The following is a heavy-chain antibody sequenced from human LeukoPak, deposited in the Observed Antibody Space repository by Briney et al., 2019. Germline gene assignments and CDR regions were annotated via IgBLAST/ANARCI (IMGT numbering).Heavy chain of an antibody. V-gene: IGHV4-34*01. D-gene: IGHD4-17*01. J-gene: IGHJ4*02. Sequence: PSETLSLTCAVYGGSFSGYYWSWIRQPPGKGLEWIGEINHSGSTNYNPSLKSRVTISEDTSKNQFSLKLSSVTAADTAVYYCARGALPYGDFYYFDYWGQGTLVTVSS. CDR3: ARGALPYGDFYYFDY. CDR2: INHSGST. CDR1: GGSFSGYY.